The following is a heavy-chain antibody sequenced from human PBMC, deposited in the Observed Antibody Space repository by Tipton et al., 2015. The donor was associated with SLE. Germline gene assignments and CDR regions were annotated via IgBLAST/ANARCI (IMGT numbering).Heavy chain of an antibody. CDR1: GGSISSSRYY. D-gene: IGHD4-17*01. CDR2: IYTSGST. V-gene: IGHV4-61*02. CDR3: ARDDYGDFGGFDY. J-gene: IGHJ4*02. Sequence: TLSLTCTVSGGSISSSRYYWSWIRQPAGKGLEWIGRIYTSGSTNYNPSLKSRVTLSVDTSKNQFSLKLSSVTAADTAVYYCARDDYGDFGGFDYWGQGTLVTVSS.